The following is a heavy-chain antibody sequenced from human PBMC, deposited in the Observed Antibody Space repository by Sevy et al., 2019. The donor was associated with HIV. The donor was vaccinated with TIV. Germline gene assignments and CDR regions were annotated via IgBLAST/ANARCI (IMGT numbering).Heavy chain of an antibody. D-gene: IGHD3-22*01. Sequence: GGSLRLSCEASGFTVSGNYMAWVRLAPGKGLEWVSLIDSGGSTYYADSVKGRFTISRDNAKNTLYLQMNPLRAEDTVMNFCARDRYYDASGYYYYYYGMDVWGQGTTVTVSS. J-gene: IGHJ6*02. V-gene: IGHV3-66*01. CDR1: GFTVSGNY. CDR2: IDSGGST. CDR3: ARDRYYDASGYYYYYYGMDV.